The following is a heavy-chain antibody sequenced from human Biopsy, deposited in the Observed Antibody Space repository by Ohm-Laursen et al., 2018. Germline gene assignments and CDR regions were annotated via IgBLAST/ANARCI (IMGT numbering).Heavy chain of an antibody. CDR1: GFTFNNYG. D-gene: IGHD5-18*01. CDR2: IFYDGSNT. Sequence: SLRLSCAASGFTFNNYGMPWVRQAPGKGLEWVAFIFYDGSNTYYADSVKGRFTISRDNSRDTLYLQMSSLRAEDTAVYYCAKDRYNYPPIGGFSMDVWDQGTTVNVSS. V-gene: IGHV3-30*18. CDR3: AKDRYNYPPIGGFSMDV. J-gene: IGHJ6*02.